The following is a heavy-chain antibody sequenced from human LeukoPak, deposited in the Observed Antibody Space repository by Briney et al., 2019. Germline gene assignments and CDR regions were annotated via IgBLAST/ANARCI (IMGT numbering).Heavy chain of an antibody. J-gene: IGHJ6*03. V-gene: IGHV3-73*01. CDR3: ARYCSGTSCPTIYYYMDV. D-gene: IGHD2-2*01. Sequence: GGSLRLSCAASGFTFSGSAMHWVRQASGKGLEWVGRIRSKANSYATAYAASVKGRFTISRDDSKNTAYLQMNSLKTEDTAVYYCARYCSGTSCPTIYYYMDVWGKGTTVTVSS. CDR2: IRSKANSYAT. CDR1: GFTFSGSA.